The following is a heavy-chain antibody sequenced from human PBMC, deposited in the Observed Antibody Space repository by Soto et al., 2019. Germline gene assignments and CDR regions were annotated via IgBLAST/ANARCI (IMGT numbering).Heavy chain of an antibody. CDR3: ARAPTNNYDFWSGYNIPNHYYDP. Sequence: PSETLSLTCAVYGGSFSGYYWSWIRQPPGKGLEWIGAINHSGSTNYNPSLKSRVTISVDTSKNQFSLKLSSVTAADPAVYYCARAPTNNYDFWSGYNIPNHYYDPWGKGTLVTVSS. J-gene: IGHJ5*02. D-gene: IGHD3-3*01. CDR2: INHSGST. V-gene: IGHV4-34*01. CDR1: GGSFSGYY.